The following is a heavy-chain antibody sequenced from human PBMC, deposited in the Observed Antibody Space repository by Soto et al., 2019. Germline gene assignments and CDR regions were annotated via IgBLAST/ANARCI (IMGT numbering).Heavy chain of an antibody. CDR1: GGSVSSGSYY. D-gene: IGHD3-22*01. V-gene: IGHV4-61*01. CDR2: IYYSGST. Sequence: SETLSLTCTVSGGSVSSGSYYWSWIRQPPGKGLEGIGYIYYSGSTNYNPSLKSRVTISVDTSKNQFSLKLSSVTAADTAVYYCAIKRAYFYCSGYYRDPFDSWGQGTSVPVSS. J-gene: IGHJ3*02. CDR3: AIKRAYFYCSGYYRDPFDS.